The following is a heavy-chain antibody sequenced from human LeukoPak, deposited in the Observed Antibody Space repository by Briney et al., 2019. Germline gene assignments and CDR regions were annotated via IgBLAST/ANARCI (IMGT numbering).Heavy chain of an antibody. CDR3: ARDVSMLIDY. V-gene: IGHV4-59*01. D-gene: IGHD2-8*01. Sequence: KPSETLSLTCTVSGSSISSDYWSWIRQPPGKGLEWIGYMYYSGSTQYNPSLKSRVTISVDTSKNRFSLKLSSVSAADTAVYYCARDVSMLIDYWGQGTLVTVSS. CDR2: MYYSGST. J-gene: IGHJ4*02. CDR1: GSSISSDY.